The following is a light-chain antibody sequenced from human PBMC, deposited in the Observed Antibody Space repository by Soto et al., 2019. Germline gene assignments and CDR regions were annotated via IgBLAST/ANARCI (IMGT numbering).Light chain of an antibody. Sequence: EIVLTQSPGTLSLSPGERATLSCRASQSVSSSYLAWYQQKPGQAPRLLIYGASSRATGIPDRFSGSGSGTDFTLTISRLEPEDFSVYYCHQYCSSPPYTFGLGTKLEIK. J-gene: IGKJ2*01. V-gene: IGKV3-20*01. CDR1: QSVSSSY. CDR3: HQYCSSPPYT. CDR2: GAS.